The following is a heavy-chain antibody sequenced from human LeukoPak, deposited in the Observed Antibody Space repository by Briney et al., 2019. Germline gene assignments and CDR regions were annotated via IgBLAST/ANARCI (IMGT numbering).Heavy chain of an antibody. V-gene: IGHV1-2*02. Sequence: GSVKVSCKAFEYTFIGYYMHWVRQSPGQGLEWTGWISPNSGGTNYAQKFQGRVTMTKNTSISTIYMELSGLRSDDTAIYYCAREAVMPRPGTGFDPWGQGTLVTVSS. CDR3: AREAVMPRPGTGFDP. CDR2: ISPNSGGT. J-gene: IGHJ5*02. D-gene: IGHD6-19*01. CDR1: EYTFIGYY.